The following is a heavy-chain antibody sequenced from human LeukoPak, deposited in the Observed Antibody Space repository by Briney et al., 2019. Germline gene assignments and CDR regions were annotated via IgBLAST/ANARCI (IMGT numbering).Heavy chain of an antibody. CDR2: IYNSGTT. J-gene: IGHJ4*02. Sequence: SETLSLTCTVSGGSINSHFWSWIRQSPGKRLEWIGNIYNSGTTNYNPSLNSRVTISIDTSRNQLSLQLTSVTAADTAVYYCAKATQWLAFDYWGRGTLVTVSS. V-gene: IGHV4-59*11. D-gene: IGHD6-19*01. CDR3: AKATQWLAFDY. CDR1: GGSINSHF.